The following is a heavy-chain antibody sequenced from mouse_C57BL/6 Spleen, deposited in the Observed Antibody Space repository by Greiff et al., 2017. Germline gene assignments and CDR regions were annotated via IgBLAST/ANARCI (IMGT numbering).Heavy chain of an antibody. CDR2: IYPRDGST. CDR3: ARDYGSSPYYFDY. J-gene: IGHJ2*01. D-gene: IGHD1-1*01. Sequence: VQLQQSDAELVKPGASVKISCKVSGYTFTDHTIHWMKQRPEQGLEWIGYIYPRDGSTKYNGKFKGKATLTADKSSSTAYMQLNSLTSEASAVYFCARDYGSSPYYFDYWGQGTTLTVSS. CDR1: GYTFTDHT. V-gene: IGHV1-78*01.